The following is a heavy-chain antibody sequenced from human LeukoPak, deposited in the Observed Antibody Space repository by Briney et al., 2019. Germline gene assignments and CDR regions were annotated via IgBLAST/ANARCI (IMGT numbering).Heavy chain of an antibody. CDR2: ISSSSSYI. CDR1: GFTFSSYS. Sequence: GGSLRLSCSAFGFTFSSYSMNWVRQAPGKGLEWVSSISSSSSYIYYADSVTGRFTISTDNAKNSLYLQMTSLRAEDTAVYYCARAPGSWQFDYWGHGTLVTVSS. J-gene: IGHJ4*01. V-gene: IGHV3-21*01. CDR3: ARAPGSWQFDY.